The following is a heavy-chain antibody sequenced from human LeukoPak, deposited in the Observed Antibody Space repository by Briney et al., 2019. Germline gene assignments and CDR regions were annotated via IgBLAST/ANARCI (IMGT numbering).Heavy chain of an antibody. Sequence: ASVKVSCKASGYTCTGYYMHWVRQAPGQGLEWMGLINPNSGGTNYAQKFQGRVTMTRDTSISTAYMELSRLRSDDTAVYYCARAPTVTTGDYWGQGTLVTVSS. CDR1: GYTCTGYY. CDR2: INPNSGGT. V-gene: IGHV1-2*02. J-gene: IGHJ4*02. D-gene: IGHD4-17*01. CDR3: ARAPTVTTGDY.